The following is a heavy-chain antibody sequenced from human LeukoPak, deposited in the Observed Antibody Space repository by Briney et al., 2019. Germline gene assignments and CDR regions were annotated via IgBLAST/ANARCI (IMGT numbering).Heavy chain of an antibody. D-gene: IGHD5-18*01. J-gene: IGHJ5*02. V-gene: IGHV3-48*03. CDR1: GFTFSSYE. Sequence: PGGSLRLSCAASGFTFSSYEMNWVRQAPGKGLEWVSYISSSGSTIYYADSVKGRFTISRDNRENAVYLQMNSLRIEDTAIYYCVRDGPGYSYGNKWLDPWGRGTLVTVSS. CDR3: VRDGPGYSYGNKWLDP. CDR2: ISSSGSTI.